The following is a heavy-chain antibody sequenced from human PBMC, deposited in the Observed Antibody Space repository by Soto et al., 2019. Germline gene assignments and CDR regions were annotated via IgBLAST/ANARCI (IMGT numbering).Heavy chain of an antibody. CDR2: IYWNDDT. Sequence: GSGPTLVNPTQTLTLTCSFSGFSLTSIGVAVGWIRQPPGKALEWLALIYWNDDTRYSPSLKSRLSISKDTSKNQVVLTMTNMDPVDTAAYYCAPTGTGMSSRVFDPWGQGTLVTVSS. CDR1: GFSLTSIGVA. D-gene: IGHD6-13*01. J-gene: IGHJ5*02. CDR3: APTGTGMSSRVFDP. V-gene: IGHV2-5*01.